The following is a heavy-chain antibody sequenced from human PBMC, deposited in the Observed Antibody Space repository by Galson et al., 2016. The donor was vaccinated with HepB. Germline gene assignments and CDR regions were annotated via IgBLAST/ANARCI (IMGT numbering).Heavy chain of an antibody. J-gene: IGHJ3*01. V-gene: IGHV3-30*18. Sequence: SLRLSCAASGFTFSSYGMHWVRQAPGKGLEWVSVISYDENNKYYADSVKGRFTISGDNSKNTLYLQMNALRVEDTAVYYCANLIAAAGIRYPWLYAMDVWGQGTMVTVSS. CDR1: GFTFSSYG. CDR2: ISYDENNK. D-gene: IGHD6-13*01. CDR3: ANLIAAAGIRYPWLYAMDV.